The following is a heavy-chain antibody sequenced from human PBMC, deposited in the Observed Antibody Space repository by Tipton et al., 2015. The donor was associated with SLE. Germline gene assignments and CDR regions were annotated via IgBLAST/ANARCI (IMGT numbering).Heavy chain of an antibody. Sequence: TLSLTCAVSGYSISSGYYWGWIRQPPGKGLEWIGSIYHSGSTYYNPSLKSRVTISVDTSKNQFSLKLSSVTAADTAVYYCARDVIAVAGLGWFDPWGQGTLVTVSS. J-gene: IGHJ5*02. D-gene: IGHD6-19*01. CDR2: IYHSGST. CDR1: GYSISSGYY. V-gene: IGHV4-38-2*02. CDR3: ARDVIAVAGLGWFDP.